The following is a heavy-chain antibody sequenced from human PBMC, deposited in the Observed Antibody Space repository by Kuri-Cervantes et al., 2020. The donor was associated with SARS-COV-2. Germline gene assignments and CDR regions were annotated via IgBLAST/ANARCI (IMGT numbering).Heavy chain of an antibody. CDR3: AKDKWELLFQPLDAFDI. CDR2: ISGSGGST. Sequence: ETLSLTCAASGFTFSSYAMSWVRQAPGKGLEWVSAISGSGGSTYYADSVKGRFTISRDNSKNTLYLQMNSLRAEDTAVYYCAKDKWELLFQPLDAFDIWGQGTMVTVSS. J-gene: IGHJ3*02. V-gene: IGHV3-23*01. CDR1: GFTFSSYA. D-gene: IGHD1-26*01.